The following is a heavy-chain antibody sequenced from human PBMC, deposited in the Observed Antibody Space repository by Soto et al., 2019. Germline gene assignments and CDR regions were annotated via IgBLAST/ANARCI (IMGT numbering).Heavy chain of an antibody. J-gene: IGHJ5*02. V-gene: IGHV4-31*03. D-gene: IGHD2-15*01. CDR3: ARTPRS. CDR2: IYYSGST. CDR1: GGSISSGGYY. Sequence: QVQLQESGPGLVKPSQTLSLTCTVSGGSISSGGYYWSWIRQHPGKGLEWIGYIYYSGSTYYNQSFKCRLTISVEASKNPSALKLSSVTAADTAVYYCARTPRSWGQGTLVTVSS.